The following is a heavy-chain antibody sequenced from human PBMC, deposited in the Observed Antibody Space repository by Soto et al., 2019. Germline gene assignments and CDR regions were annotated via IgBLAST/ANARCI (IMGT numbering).Heavy chain of an antibody. CDR1: GFSFSGYW. D-gene: IGHD5-18*01. J-gene: IGHJ4*02. CDR2: INGDGSST. Sequence: EVQLVESGGGLVQPGGSLRLSCATSGFSFSGYWIHWVRQAPGKGLVWGSHINGDGSSTNYADSVKGRFTISRDYAKNTLYLQMNSLRVEDTAVYYCARGGAYIYGPQYDWGQGTLVTVSS. CDR3: ARGGAYIYGPQYD. V-gene: IGHV3-74*01.